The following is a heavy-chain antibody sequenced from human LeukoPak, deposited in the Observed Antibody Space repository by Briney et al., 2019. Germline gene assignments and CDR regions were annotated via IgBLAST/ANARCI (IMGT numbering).Heavy chain of an antibody. V-gene: IGHV4-30-4*01. CDR1: GGSVSSADYC. CDR3: ARVNVAYGDHRGLLGHALDI. CDR2: IYFSGSI. J-gene: IGHJ3*02. D-gene: IGHD4-17*01. Sequence: SETLSLTCTVSGGSVSSADYCWSWIRPPPGKGLEWIGYIYFSGSINPNPSLRGRITISLDTSKNQFSLKRNSVTAAHTAALYCARVNVAYGDHRGLLGHALDICGQGTMVTLSS.